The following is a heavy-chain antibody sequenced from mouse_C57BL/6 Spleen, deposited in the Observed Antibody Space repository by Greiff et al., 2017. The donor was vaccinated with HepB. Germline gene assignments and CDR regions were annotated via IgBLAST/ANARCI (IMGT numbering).Heavy chain of an antibody. V-gene: IGHV1-9*01. CDR2: ILPGSGST. CDR3: ASPLYYSKKAFAY. Sequence: QVQLQQSGAELMKPGASVKLSCKATGYTFTGYWIEWVKQRPGHGLEWIGEILPGSGSTNYNEKFKGKATVTADTSSNTAYMQLSSLSTEDSASYYGASPLYYSKKAFAYWGQGTLVTVSA. J-gene: IGHJ3*01. CDR1: GYTFTGYW. D-gene: IGHD2-5*01.